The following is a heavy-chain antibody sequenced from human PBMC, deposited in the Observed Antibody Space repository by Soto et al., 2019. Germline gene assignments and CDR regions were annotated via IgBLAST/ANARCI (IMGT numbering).Heavy chain of an antibody. Sequence: EVQLVESGGGLVQPGGSLKLSCAASGFTFSGSAMHWVRQAAGKGLEWVGRIRSKANSYATAYAASVKGRFTISRDDSKNTAYLQMNSLKTEDTAVYYCIRREGAAMGDDFDIWGQGTMVTVSS. V-gene: IGHV3-73*01. J-gene: IGHJ3*02. CDR3: IRREGAAMGDDFDI. CDR1: GFTFSGSA. CDR2: IRSKANSYAT. D-gene: IGHD2-2*01.